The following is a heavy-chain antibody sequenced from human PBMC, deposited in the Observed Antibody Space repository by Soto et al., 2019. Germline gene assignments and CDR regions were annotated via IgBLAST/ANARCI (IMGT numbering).Heavy chain of an antibody. Sequence: SLRRSCVASGFTCDDYAMHWVRQVPGKGLEWVSGINWNSGSIGYGDSVKGRFAISRDNAKNSLHLQMNSLSAEDTAFYYCVKDESINWYSGHFRHWGQGTLVTVSS. J-gene: IGHJ1*01. V-gene: IGHV3-9*01. D-gene: IGHD6-13*01. CDR3: VKDESINWYSGHFRH. CDR2: INWNSGSI. CDR1: GFTCDDYA.